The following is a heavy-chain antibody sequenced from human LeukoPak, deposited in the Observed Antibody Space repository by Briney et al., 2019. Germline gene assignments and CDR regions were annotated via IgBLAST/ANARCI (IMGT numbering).Heavy chain of an antibody. V-gene: IGHV3-9*01. D-gene: IGHD6-13*01. CDR1: GFTFDDYA. Sequence: PGGSLRLSCTASGFTFDDYAMHWVRQAPGKGLEWVSGISWNSGRIGYADSVKGRFTISRDNAKNSLYLQMNSLRAEDTAVYYCARVGSTPGYYMDVWGKGTTVTVSS. CDR2: ISWNSGRI. CDR3: ARVGSTPGYYMDV. J-gene: IGHJ6*03.